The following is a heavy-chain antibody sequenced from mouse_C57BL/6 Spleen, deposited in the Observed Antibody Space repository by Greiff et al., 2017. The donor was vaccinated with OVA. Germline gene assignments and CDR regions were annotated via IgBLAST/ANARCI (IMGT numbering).Heavy chain of an antibody. D-gene: IGHD2-4*01. V-gene: IGHV1-82*01. CDR2: IYPGDGDT. Sequence: VQLQQSGPELVKPGASVKISCKASGYAFSSSWMNWVKQRPGKGLEWIGRIYPGDGDTNYNGKFKGKATLTADKSSSTAYMQHSSLTSEDSAVYVCARRPSHYDYDDGFAYWGQGTLVTVSA. CDR1: GYAFSSSW. J-gene: IGHJ3*01. CDR3: ARRPSHYDYDDGFAY.